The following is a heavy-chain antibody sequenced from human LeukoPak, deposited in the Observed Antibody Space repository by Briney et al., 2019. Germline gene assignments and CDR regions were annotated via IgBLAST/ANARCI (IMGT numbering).Heavy chain of an antibody. D-gene: IGHD6-19*01. CDR3: ARRGIAVADPIDY. CDR2: IYPGDSDT. Sequence: GESLKISCKGSGDIFSSYWIGWVRQIPGKGLEWMGIIYPGDSDTRYSPSFQGQVTISADKSISTAYLQWSSLKASDTAMYYCARRGIAVADPIDYWGQGTLVTVSS. CDR1: GDIFSSYW. V-gene: IGHV5-51*01. J-gene: IGHJ4*02.